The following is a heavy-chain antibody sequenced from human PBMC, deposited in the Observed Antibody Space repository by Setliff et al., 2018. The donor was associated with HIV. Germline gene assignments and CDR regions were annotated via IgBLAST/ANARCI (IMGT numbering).Heavy chain of an antibody. V-gene: IGHV4-59*11. CDR1: GGSFGSHY. Sequence: LSLTCTVSGGSFGSHYWSWIRQPPGKGLEWIGTIYYTGSTIYNPSLQSRVTMSVDTSKNHFSLKVNSVTAADTAVYFCARWGDGYNSYDYWGQGTLVTVSS. CDR3: ARWGDGYNSYDY. CDR2: IYYTGST. D-gene: IGHD5-12*01. J-gene: IGHJ4*02.